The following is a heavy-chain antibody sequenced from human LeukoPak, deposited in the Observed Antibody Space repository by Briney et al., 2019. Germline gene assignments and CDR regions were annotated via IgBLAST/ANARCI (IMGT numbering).Heavy chain of an antibody. CDR2: ISGSGGST. D-gene: IGHD3-22*01. Sequence: GGSLRLSCAASGFTFSSYSMNWVRQAPGKGLEWVSAISGSGGSTYYADSVKGRFTISRDNSKNTLYLQMNSLRAEDTAVYYCAKHSSGYYPVDYWGQGTLVTVSS. J-gene: IGHJ4*02. CDR1: GFTFSSYS. CDR3: AKHSSGYYPVDY. V-gene: IGHV3-23*01.